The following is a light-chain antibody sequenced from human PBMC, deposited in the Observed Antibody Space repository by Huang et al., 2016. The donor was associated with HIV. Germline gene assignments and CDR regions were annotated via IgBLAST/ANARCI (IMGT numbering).Light chain of an antibody. CDR2: GAS. V-gene: IGKV3-15*01. J-gene: IGKJ5*01. CDR3: QQYSTWPPIT. CDR1: QSVSSD. Sequence: EIVMTQSPATLSLSPGGRATLSCRASQSVSSDLAWYQHKPGQAPRLLIYGASTRATGIPARFSGSGSGTEFTLTISSLQSEDFALYYCQQYSTWPPITFGQGTRLEIK.